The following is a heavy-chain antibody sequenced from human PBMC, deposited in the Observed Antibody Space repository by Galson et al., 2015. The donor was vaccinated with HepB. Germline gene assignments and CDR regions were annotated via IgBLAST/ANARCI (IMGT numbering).Heavy chain of an antibody. J-gene: IGHJ4*02. CDR1: GYAFTSSG. Sequence: SVKVSCKASGYAFTSSGITWVRQAPGPGLEWLGWISAYNDNTNYAQQVQGRVTMTTDTPTSTAYMELRRLRSDDTAVYYCAGDAPSVRWLHTEDYWGQGTLVTVSS. CDR2: ISAYNDNT. V-gene: IGHV1-18*01. CDR3: AGDAPSVRWLHTEDY. D-gene: IGHD5-24*01.